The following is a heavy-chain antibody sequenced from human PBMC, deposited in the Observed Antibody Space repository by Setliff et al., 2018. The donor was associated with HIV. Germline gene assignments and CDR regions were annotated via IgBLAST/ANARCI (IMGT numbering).Heavy chain of an antibody. J-gene: IGHJ1*01. Sequence: PGGSLRLSCAVSGFTFSTYGMHWVRQAPGKGLEWVTFIEHDGSKKFYADSVKGRFTISRDNSKNTLYLQMNSLRAEDTAVYYCAGESSIAVAEYFQHWGQGTLVTVSS. V-gene: IGHV3-33*05. CDR3: AGESSIAVAEYFQH. D-gene: IGHD6-19*01. CDR1: GFTFSTYG. CDR2: IEHDGSKK.